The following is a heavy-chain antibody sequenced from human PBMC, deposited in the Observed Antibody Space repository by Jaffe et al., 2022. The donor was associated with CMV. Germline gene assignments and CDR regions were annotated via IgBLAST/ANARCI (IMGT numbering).Heavy chain of an antibody. CDR1: GFTFSSYG. CDR2: ISYDGSNK. D-gene: IGHD1-1*01. CDR3: AKGSGRSGMDV. V-gene: IGHV3-30*18. Sequence: QVQLVESGGGVVQPGRSLRLSCAASGFTFSSYGMHWVRQAPGKGLEWVAVISYDGSNKYYADSVKGRFTISRDNSKNTLYLQMNSLRAEDTAVYYCAKGSGRSGMDVWGQGTTVTVSS. J-gene: IGHJ6*02.